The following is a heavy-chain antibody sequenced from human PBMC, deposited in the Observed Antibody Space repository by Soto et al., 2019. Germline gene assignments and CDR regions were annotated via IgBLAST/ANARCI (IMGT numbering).Heavy chain of an antibody. CDR3: ARDDDGGGFQH. CDR1: GGTFSSYT. CDR2: IIPILGIA. Sequence: QVQLVQSGAEVKKPGSSVKVSCKASGGTFSSYTISWVRQAPGQGLEWMGRIIPILGIANYAQKFQGRVTITADKSTSAAYRELSSLRSEDTAVYYCARDDDGGGFQHWGQGTLVTVSS. V-gene: IGHV1-69*08. D-gene: IGHD2-15*01. J-gene: IGHJ1*01.